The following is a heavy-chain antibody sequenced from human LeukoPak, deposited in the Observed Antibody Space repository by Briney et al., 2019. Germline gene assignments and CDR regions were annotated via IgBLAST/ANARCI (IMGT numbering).Heavy chain of an antibody. CDR2: ISSSGMTI. V-gene: IGHV3-48*03. J-gene: IGHJ4*02. D-gene: IGHD3-9*01. CDR3: AKGGEYNILTGCRRSRLLGDY. CDR1: GFTFNNYE. Sequence: QPGGSLRLSCAASGFTFNNYEFNWIRQAPGKVLEWVSFISSSGMTIYYADVVKGRFTISRDNSKNTLYLQMNSLRAEDTAVYYCAKGGEYNILTGCRRSRLLGDYWGQGTLVTVSS.